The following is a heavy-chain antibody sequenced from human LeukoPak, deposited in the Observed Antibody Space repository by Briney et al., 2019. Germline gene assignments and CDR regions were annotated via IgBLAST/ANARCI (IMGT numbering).Heavy chain of an antibody. CDR2: IYTSGST. J-gene: IGHJ3*02. V-gene: IGHV4-4*07. CDR1: GGSISSYY. CDR3: ARAGRMAEPGTFDI. Sequence: PSETLSLTCTASGGSISSYYWTWIRQPAGKGLEWIGRIYTSGSTDYNPSLKSRVTMSIDTSKNQFSLKLSSVTSADTAVYYCARAGRMAEPGTFDIWGQGTMVTVSS. D-gene: IGHD6-19*01.